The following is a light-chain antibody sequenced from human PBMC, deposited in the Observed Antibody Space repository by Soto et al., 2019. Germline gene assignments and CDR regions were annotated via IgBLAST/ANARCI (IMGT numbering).Light chain of an antibody. CDR1: SSDVGGYNF. CDR2: DVT. J-gene: IGLJ3*02. V-gene: IGLV2-11*01. Sequence: QSVLTQPRSVSGSPGQSVTISCTGTSSDVGGYNFVSWYQQLPGKAPKLMIYDVTERPSGVPDRFSGSKSGNTASLTISGLQAEDEADYYCSSHAGTYPGVFGGGTKLTVL. CDR3: SSHAGTYPGV.